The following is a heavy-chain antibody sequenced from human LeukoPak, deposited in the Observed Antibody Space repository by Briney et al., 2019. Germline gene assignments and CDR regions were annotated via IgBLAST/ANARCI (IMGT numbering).Heavy chain of an antibody. CDR1: GGTFSSYA. CDR3: AKSHQWLVEAGMDV. J-gene: IGHJ6*02. D-gene: IGHD6-19*01. Sequence: ASVKVSCKASGGTFSSYAISWVRQAPGQGLVWMGRIIPILGIANYAQKVQGRVTITADKSTSTAYMELSSLRSEDTAVYYCAKSHQWLVEAGMDVWGQGTTVIVSS. CDR2: IIPILGIA. V-gene: IGHV1-69*04.